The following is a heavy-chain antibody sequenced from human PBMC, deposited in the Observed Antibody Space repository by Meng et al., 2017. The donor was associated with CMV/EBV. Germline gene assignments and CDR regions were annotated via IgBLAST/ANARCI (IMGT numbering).Heavy chain of an antibody. V-gene: IGHV3-21*01. CDR2: ISSSSSYI. Sequence: GESLKISCAASGFTFSSYSMNWVRQAPGKGLEWVSSISSSSSYIYYADSVKGRFTISRDNAKNSLYLQMNSLRAEDTAVYYCARGEVVVVPPGGYYGMDVWGQGTTVTVSS. CDR3: ARGEVVVVPPGGYYGMDV. D-gene: IGHD2-2*01. CDR1: GFTFSSYS. J-gene: IGHJ6*02.